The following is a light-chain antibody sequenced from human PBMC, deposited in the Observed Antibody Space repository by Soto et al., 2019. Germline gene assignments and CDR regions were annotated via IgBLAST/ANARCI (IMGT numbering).Light chain of an antibody. J-gene: IGKJ4*01. V-gene: IGKV3-15*01. CDR2: GAS. CDR3: QQYNNWPLT. Sequence: EIVRTQSPDTLSGSPGERATLSCMACQSVTYNLAWYQQKPGQAPRLLIYGASTRATGIPARFSGSGSGTEFTLTISSLQSEDFALYYCQQYNNWPLTFGGGTKVDIK. CDR1: QSVTYN.